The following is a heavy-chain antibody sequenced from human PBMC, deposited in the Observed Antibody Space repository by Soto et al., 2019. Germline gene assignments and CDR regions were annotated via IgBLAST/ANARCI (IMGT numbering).Heavy chain of an antibody. D-gene: IGHD3-22*01. J-gene: IGHJ4*02. CDR1: GYTFTSYA. Sequence: QVQLVQSGAEVKKPGASVKVSCKASGYTFTSYAMHWVRQAPGQRLEWMGWINAGNGNTKYSQQFQGRVTITRDTSAGTAYMELSSLRSEDTAVYYCAGDDDYDDSSGYYDYWGQGTLVTVSS. CDR2: INAGNGNT. V-gene: IGHV1-3*01. CDR3: AGDDDYDDSSGYYDY.